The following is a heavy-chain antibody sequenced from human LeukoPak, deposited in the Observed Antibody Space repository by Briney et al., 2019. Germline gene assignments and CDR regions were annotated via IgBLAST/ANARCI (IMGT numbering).Heavy chain of an antibody. CDR1: GYTFTSYG. CDR3: ARALATVTTFLY. CDR2: ISAYNGNT. D-gene: IGHD4-17*01. J-gene: IGHJ4*02. Sequence: EASVKVSFKASGYTFTSYGISWVRQAPGQGLGWMGLISAYNGNTNYAQKLPGRVTMTTETSTSTAYMELRSLRSDDTAVYYCARALATVTTFLYWGQGTLVTVSS. V-gene: IGHV1-18*01.